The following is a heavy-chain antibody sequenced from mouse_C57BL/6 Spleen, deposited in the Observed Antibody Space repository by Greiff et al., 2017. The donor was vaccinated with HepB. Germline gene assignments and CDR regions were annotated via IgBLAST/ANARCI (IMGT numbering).Heavy chain of an antibody. V-gene: IGHV1-5*01. D-gene: IGHD2-1*01. Sequence: VQLQQSGTVLARPGASVKMSCKTSGYTFTSYWMHWVKQRPGQGLEWIGAIYPGNSDTSYNQKFKGKAKLTAVTSASTAYMELSSLTNEDSAVYYCTSLYGNYPRMDYWGQGTSVTVSS. CDR3: TSLYGNYPRMDY. CDR1: GYTFTSYW. J-gene: IGHJ4*01. CDR2: IYPGNSDT.